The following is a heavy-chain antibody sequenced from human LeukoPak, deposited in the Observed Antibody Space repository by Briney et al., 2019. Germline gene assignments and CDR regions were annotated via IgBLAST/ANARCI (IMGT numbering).Heavy chain of an antibody. V-gene: IGHV1-2*02. CDR1: GYTFTGYY. J-gene: IGHJ4*02. CDR3: ARDEDSSSEDYYFDY. CDR2: INPNSGGT. Sequence: ASVKVYCKASGYTFTGYYMHWVRQAPGQGLEWMGWINPNSGGTNYAQKFQGRVTMTRDTSISTAYMELSRLRSDDTAVYYCARDEDSSSEDYYFDYWGQGTLVTVSS. D-gene: IGHD6-6*01.